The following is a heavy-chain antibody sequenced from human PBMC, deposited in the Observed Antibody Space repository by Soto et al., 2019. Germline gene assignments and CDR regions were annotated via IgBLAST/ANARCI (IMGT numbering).Heavy chain of an antibody. CDR1: GGSISSGGYS. J-gene: IGHJ4*02. Sequence: PSETLSLTCAVSGGSISSGGYSWRWIRQPPGKGLEWIGYIYHSGSTYYNPSLKSRVTISVDRSKNQFSLKLSSVTAADTAVYYCASTTPANYDFRPYFDYWGQGTLVTVSS. CDR2: IYHSGST. D-gene: IGHD3-3*01. CDR3: ASTTPANYDFRPYFDY. V-gene: IGHV4-30-2*01.